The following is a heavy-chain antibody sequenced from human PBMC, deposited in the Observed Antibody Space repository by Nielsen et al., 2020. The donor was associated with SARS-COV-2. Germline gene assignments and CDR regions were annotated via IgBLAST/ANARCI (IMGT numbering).Heavy chain of an antibody. CDR1: GFTFSSYA. V-gene: IGHV3-30*04. J-gene: IGHJ3*02. CDR3: ARDDIYGSGSYMGSGDAFDI. D-gene: IGHD3-10*01. Sequence: GKSLKISCAASGFTFSSYAMHWVRQAPGKGLEWVAVISYDGSNKYYADSVKGRFTISRDNSKNTLYLQMNSLRAEDTAVYYCARDDIYGSGSYMGSGDAFDIWGQGTMVTVSS. CDR2: ISYDGSNK.